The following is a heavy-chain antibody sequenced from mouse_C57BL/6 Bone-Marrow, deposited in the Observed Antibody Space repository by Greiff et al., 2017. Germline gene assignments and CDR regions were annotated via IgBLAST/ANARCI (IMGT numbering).Heavy chain of an antibody. CDR3: ARTGWDDYFDD. CDR2: INPNNGGT. CDR1: GYTFTDYY. Sequence: EVKLQESGPELVKPGASVKISCKASGYTFTDYYMNWVKQSHGKSLEWIGDINPNNGGTSYNQKFKGKATLTVDKSSSTAYMERRSLTSEDSAVYYCARTGWDDYFDDWGQGTTLTVSS. D-gene: IGHD4-1*01. V-gene: IGHV1-26*01. J-gene: IGHJ2*01.